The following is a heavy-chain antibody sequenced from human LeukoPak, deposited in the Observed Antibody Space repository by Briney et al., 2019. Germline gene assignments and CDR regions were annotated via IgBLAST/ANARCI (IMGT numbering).Heavy chain of an antibody. CDR3: ARGGQLLWFGESEDY. D-gene: IGHD3-10*01. Sequence: PGGSLRLSCAASGFTFSSYWMSWVRQAPGKGLEWVANIKQDGSEKYYVDSVKGRFTISRDNAKNSLYLQMNSLRAEDTDVYYCARGGQLLWFGESEDYWGQGTLVTVSS. CDR2: IKQDGSEK. J-gene: IGHJ4*02. CDR1: GFTFSSYW. V-gene: IGHV3-7*01.